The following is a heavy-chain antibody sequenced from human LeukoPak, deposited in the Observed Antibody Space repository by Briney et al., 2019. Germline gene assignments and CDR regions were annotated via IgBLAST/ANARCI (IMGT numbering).Heavy chain of an antibody. CDR2: IYTSGTT. V-gene: IGHV4-4*07. CDR3: ARHKWWEGVWFDP. D-gene: IGHD1-26*01. J-gene: IGHJ5*02. CDR1: GGSISSYY. Sequence: PSETLSLTCTVSGGSISSYYWSWIRQPAGKGLEWIGRIYTSGTTHYNPSLKSRVTTSVDTSKNQFSLKLSSVTAADTAVYYCARHKWWEGVWFDPWGQGTLVTVSS.